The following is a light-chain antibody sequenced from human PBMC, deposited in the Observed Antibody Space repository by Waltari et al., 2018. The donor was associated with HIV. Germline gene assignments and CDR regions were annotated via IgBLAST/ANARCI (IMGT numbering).Light chain of an antibody. Sequence: QSALTQPASVSGSPGQSITISCTGTSSDVGSYNLVSWYQHHPGKAPKLMVYEVGKRPSWISDRFSGSKSGNTASLTISGLQAEDEADYYCCSYARSSTFYVFGTGTKVTVL. CDR1: SSDVGSYNL. V-gene: IGLV2-23*02. CDR2: EVG. J-gene: IGLJ1*01. CDR3: CSYARSSTFYV.